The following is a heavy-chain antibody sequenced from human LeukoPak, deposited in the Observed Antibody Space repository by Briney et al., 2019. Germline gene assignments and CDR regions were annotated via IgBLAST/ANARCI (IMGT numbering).Heavy chain of an antibody. CDR1: GFTFSSYG. CDR3: AKDIKGFRAFDI. V-gene: IGHV3-30*18. D-gene: IGHD3-10*01. CDR2: ISYDGSNK. J-gene: IGHJ3*02. Sequence: QAGGSLRLACAASGFTFSSYGMHWVRQAPGKGLEWVAVISYDGSNKYYADSVKGRFTISRDNSKNTLYLQMNSLRAEDTAVYYYAKDIKGFRAFDIWGQGTMVTVSS.